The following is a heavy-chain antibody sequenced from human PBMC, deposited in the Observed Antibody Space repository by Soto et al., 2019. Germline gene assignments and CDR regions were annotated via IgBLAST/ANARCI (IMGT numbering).Heavy chain of an antibody. J-gene: IGHJ4*02. Sequence: SETLSLTCTVSGGSISSGGYYWSWIRQHPGKGLEWIGYIYYSGSTYYNPSLKSRVTISVDTSKNQFSLKLSSVTAADTAVYYCARGPDFHLVDYWGQGTLVTVSS. V-gene: IGHV4-31*03. CDR2: IYYSGST. D-gene: IGHD2-21*02. CDR3: ARGPDFHLVDY. CDR1: GGSISSGGYY.